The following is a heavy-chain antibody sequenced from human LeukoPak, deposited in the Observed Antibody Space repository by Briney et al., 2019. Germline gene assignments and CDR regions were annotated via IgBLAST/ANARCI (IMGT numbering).Heavy chain of an antibody. CDR1: QYTFTDYA. V-gene: IGHV1-3*01. CDR3: ARARSGSYDVGDYYYYYGMDV. D-gene: IGHD1-26*01. J-gene: IGHJ6*02. CDR2: IDAGNGKT. Sequence: ASVKVSCKASQYTFTDYAVHWVRQAPGQRLEWMGWIDAGNGKTKYSQSFQGRVTITADESTSTAYMELSSLRSEDTAVYYCARARSGSYDVGDYYYYYGMDVWGQGTTVTVSS.